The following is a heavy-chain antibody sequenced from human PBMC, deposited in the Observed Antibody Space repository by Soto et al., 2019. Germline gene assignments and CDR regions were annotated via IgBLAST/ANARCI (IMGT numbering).Heavy chain of an antibody. CDR3: AKEGGRGYCSGGSCYPIDY. CDR2: ISGSGGST. Sequence: EVQLLESGGGLVPPGGSLSLSCAASGFTFSSYAMSWVRQAPGKGLEWVSAISGSGGSTYYADSGKGRFTISRDKSENTLYLKMNSLRADDTAVYYCAKEGGRGYCSGGSCYPIDYWGQGTLVTVSS. D-gene: IGHD2-15*01. J-gene: IGHJ4*02. CDR1: GFTFSSYA. V-gene: IGHV3-23*01.